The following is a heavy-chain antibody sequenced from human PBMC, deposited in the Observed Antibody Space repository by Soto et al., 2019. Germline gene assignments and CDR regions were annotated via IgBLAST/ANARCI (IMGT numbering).Heavy chain of an antibody. CDR3: GSEGGIAAAGTLDY. D-gene: IGHD6-13*01. CDR1: GFTFSSYG. CDR2: IWYDGSNK. Sequence: GGSLRLSCAASGFTFSSYGMHWVRQAPGKGLEWVAVIWYDGSNKYYADSMKGRFTISRDNSKNTLYLQMNSLGAEDTAVYYCGSEGGIAAAGTLDYWGQGTLVTVSS. V-gene: IGHV3-33*01. J-gene: IGHJ4*02.